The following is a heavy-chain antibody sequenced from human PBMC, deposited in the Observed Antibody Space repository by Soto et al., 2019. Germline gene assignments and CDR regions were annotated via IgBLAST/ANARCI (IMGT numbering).Heavy chain of an antibody. CDR1: GYTFTSYG. Sequence: QVQLVQSGAEVKKPGASVKVSCKASGYTFTSYGISWVRQAPGQGLEWMGWISAYNGNTNYAQKLQGRVTMTTDTSTSTAYMELRSLRSDDTAVYYCARDRENYCSGGSCYSRGFDPWGQGTLVTVSS. CDR3: ARDRENYCSGGSCYSRGFDP. CDR2: ISAYNGNT. J-gene: IGHJ5*02. V-gene: IGHV1-18*01. D-gene: IGHD2-15*01.